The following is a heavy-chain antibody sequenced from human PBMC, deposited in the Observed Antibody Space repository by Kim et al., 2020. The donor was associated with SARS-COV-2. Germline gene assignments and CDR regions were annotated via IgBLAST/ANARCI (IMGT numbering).Heavy chain of an antibody. J-gene: IGHJ6*02. CDR1: GFTFTSSA. D-gene: IGHD3-3*01. CDR2: IVVGSGNT. V-gene: IGHV1-58*01. Sequence: SVKVSCKASGFTFTSSAVQWVRQARGQRLEWIGWIVVGSGNTNYAQKFQERVTITRDMSTSTAYMELSSLRSEDTAVYYCAAGNLQYDFWSGYGNYYGMDVWGQGTTVTVSS. CDR3: AAGNLQYDFWSGYGNYYGMDV.